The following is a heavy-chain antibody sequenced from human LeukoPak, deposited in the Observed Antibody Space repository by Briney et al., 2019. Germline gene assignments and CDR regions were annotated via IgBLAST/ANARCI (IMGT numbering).Heavy chain of an antibody. J-gene: IGHJ4*02. CDR1: GFTFSSYW. V-gene: IGHV3-74*01. Sequence: GGSLRLSCAASGFTFSSYWMHWVRQVPGKGLVWVARINPGGSSITYADSVKGRFTISRDNSKNTLYLQMNSLRAEDTAVYYCAKDRYSSGWDTPLDYWGQGTLVTVSS. D-gene: IGHD6-19*01. CDR2: INPGGSSI. CDR3: AKDRYSSGWDTPLDY.